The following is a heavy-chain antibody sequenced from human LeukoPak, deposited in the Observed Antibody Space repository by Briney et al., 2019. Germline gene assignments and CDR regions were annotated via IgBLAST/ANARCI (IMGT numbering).Heavy chain of an antibody. J-gene: IGHJ4*02. D-gene: IGHD3-10*01. CDR1: GYTFTGYY. Sequence: ASVKVSFKASGYTFTGYYMHWVRQAPGQGLEWMGWINPNSGGTNYAQKFQGRVTMTRDTSISTAYMELSRLRSDDTAVYYCARDNMVRGVIISLSFDYWGQGTLVTVSS. CDR2: INPNSGGT. V-gene: IGHV1-2*02. CDR3: ARDNMVRGVIISLSFDY.